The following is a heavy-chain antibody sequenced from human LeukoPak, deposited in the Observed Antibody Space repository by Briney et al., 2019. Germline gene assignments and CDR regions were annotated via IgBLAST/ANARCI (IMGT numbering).Heavy chain of an antibody. Sequence: GRSLRLSCAASGFTFSSYGMHWVRQAPGKGLEWVAVIWYDGSNKYYADSVKGRFTISRDNSKNTLYLQMNSLRAEDTAVYYCARTPYSNYERDYGDKYYFDYWGQGTLVTVPS. CDR2: IWYDGSNK. D-gene: IGHD4-11*01. J-gene: IGHJ4*02. V-gene: IGHV3-33*01. CDR3: ARTPYSNYERDYGDKYYFDY. CDR1: GFTFSSYG.